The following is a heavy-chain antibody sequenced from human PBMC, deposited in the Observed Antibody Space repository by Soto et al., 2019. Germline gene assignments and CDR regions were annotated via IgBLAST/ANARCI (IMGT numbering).Heavy chain of an antibody. CDR2: IWYDGSNK. Sequence: GGSLRLSCAASGFTFSSYGMHWVRQAPGKGLEWVAVIWYDGSNKYYADSVKGRFTISRDNSKNTLYLQMNSLRAEDTAVYYCAREEAYKAFDPWGQGTLVTVSS. V-gene: IGHV3-33*01. CDR1: GFTFSSYG. CDR3: AREEAYKAFDP. J-gene: IGHJ5*02. D-gene: IGHD1-1*01.